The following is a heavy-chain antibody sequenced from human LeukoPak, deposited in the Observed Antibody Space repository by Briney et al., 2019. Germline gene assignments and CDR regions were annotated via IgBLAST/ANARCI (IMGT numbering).Heavy chain of an antibody. D-gene: IGHD5-12*01. J-gene: IGHJ4*02. Sequence: GASVKVSCKASGYTFTSYGISWVRQAPGQGVEWMGWISAHNGNTKNAQKVQGRVTMTTDTSTRTAYMELRSLRSDDTAVYYCARDRGYSGCAEYYFDYWGQGTLVTVSS. V-gene: IGHV1-18*01. CDR3: ARDRGYSGCAEYYFDY. CDR1: GYTFTSYG. CDR2: ISAHNGNT.